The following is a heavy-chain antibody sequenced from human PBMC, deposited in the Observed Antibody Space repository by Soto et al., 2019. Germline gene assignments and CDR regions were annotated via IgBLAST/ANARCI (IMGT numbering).Heavy chain of an antibody. Sequence: GGSLRLSCAASGFTFSSYAMSWVRQAPGKGLEWVSAISGSGGSTYYADTVKGRFTISRDNSKNTLYLQMNSLRAEDTAVYYFAKDPRAQARVVQLWLQGPTYYFDYWGQGTLVTVAS. D-gene: IGHD5-18*01. V-gene: IGHV3-23*01. CDR1: GFTFSSYA. CDR2: ISGSGGST. J-gene: IGHJ4*02. CDR3: AKDPRAQARVVQLWLQGPTYYFDY.